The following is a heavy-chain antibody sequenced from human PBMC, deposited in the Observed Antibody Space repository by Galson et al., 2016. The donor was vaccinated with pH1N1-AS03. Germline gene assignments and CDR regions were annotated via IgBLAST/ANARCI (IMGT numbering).Heavy chain of an antibody. V-gene: IGHV3-15*01. CDR1: GFIFSAYP. Sequence: SLRLSCAASGFIFSAYPMNWVRQAPGRGLEWVGRIKSKSDGGTTDYAAPVKARFTISRDDSKNTLYLQMNSLKTEDAAVYYCSTDETFYYYYGMDVWGRGTTVTVSS. CDR3: STDETFYYYYGMDV. CDR2: IKSKSDGGTT. J-gene: IGHJ6*02.